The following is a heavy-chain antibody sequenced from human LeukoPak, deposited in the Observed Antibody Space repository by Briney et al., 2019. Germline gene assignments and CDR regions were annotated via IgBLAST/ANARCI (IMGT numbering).Heavy chain of an antibody. CDR2: ISSSGGTI. V-gene: IGHV3-48*03. CDR3: ARRFDL. Sequence: GGALRLSCAASGFTFCSYVMNSVGPAPGKGVEWVSYISSSGGTIYYADSVQGGFTISRDNAKNSLYLQMNSLRAEETAVYYCARRFDLWGRGTLVTVSS. CDR1: GFTFCSYV. J-gene: IGHJ2*01.